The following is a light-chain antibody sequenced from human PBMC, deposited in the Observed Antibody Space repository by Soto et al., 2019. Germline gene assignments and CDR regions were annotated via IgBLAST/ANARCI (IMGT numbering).Light chain of an antibody. CDR1: SSNIGSNF. V-gene: IGLV1-47*01. CDR3: AAWDDSLSGVV. Sequence: QSVLTQPPSASGTPGQRVTISCSGSSSNIGSNFIYWYQQLPGTAPKLLIYRNNERPSGVPDRFSGSKSGTSASLAISGLRSEDEADYHCAAWDDSLSGVVFGGGTKATVL. CDR2: RNN. J-gene: IGLJ2*01.